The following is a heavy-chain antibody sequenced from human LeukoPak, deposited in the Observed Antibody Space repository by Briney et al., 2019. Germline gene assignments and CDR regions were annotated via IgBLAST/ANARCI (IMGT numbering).Heavy chain of an antibody. V-gene: IGHV3-30*18. D-gene: IGHD1-1*01. J-gene: IGHJ4*02. CDR2: ISYDGSNK. CDR3: AKSARLWNGVFDY. CDR1: GFTFSSYG. Sequence: SGRSLRLSCAAPGFTFSSYGMHWVRQAPGKGLEWVAVISYDGSNKYYADSVKGRFTISRDNSKNTLYLQMNSLRAEDTAVYYCAKSARLWNGVFDYWGQGTLVTVSS.